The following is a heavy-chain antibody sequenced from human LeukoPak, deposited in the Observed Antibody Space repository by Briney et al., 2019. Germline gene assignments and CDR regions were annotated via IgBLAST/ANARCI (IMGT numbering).Heavy chain of an antibody. CDR3: VRGLVGRFYFDY. D-gene: IGHD6-19*01. J-gene: IGHJ4*02. Sequence: GGSLRLSRAASEFTVSDSYMSWVRQAPWKGLEWVSVIYSGGGTFYADSVKGRFTISRDNSKNTLYLQMNSLRAEDTAVYYCVRGLVGRFYFDYWGQGTLVTVSS. CDR2: IYSGGGT. V-gene: IGHV3-53*01. CDR1: EFTVSDSY.